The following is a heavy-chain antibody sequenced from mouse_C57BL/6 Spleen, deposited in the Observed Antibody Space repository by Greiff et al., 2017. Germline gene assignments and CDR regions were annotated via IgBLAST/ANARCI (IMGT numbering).Heavy chain of an antibody. Sequence: EVKLVESGGGLVKPGGSLKLSCAASGFTFSDYGMHWVRQAPEKGLAWVAYISSGSSTIYYADTVQGRFTISRDNARNTLFLQMTSLRSADTAMYYCARRILFGGQGTLVTVSA. J-gene: IGHJ3*01. CDR3: ARRILF. CDR1: GFTFSDYG. V-gene: IGHV5-17*01. CDR2: ISSGSSTI.